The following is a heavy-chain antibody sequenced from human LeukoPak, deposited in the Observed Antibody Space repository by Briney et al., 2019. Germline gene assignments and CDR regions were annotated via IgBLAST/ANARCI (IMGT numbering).Heavy chain of an antibody. D-gene: IGHD2/OR15-2a*01. CDR1: GFTFSSYG. CDR2: IRYDGSNK. J-gene: IGHJ6*02. CDR3: ARAQLKYDYYYYGMDV. V-gene: IGHV3-30*02. Sequence: GGSLRLSCAASGFTFSSYGMHWVRQAPGKGLGWVALIRYDGSNKYYADSVKGRFTISRDNSKNTLYLQMNSLRAEDTAVYYCARAQLKYDYYYYGMDVWGQGTTVTVSS.